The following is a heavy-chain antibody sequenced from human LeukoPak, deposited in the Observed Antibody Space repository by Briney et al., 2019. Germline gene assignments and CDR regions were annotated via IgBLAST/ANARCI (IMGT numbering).Heavy chain of an antibody. CDR2: IVGSSGTTM. V-gene: IGHV3-48*03. CDR3: AIPSPRDSGSYIHFDY. D-gene: IGHD1-26*01. J-gene: IGHJ4*02. CDR1: GFTFSTYE. Sequence: GGSLRLSCAASGFTFSTYEMNWVRQAPGKGLEWVSYIVGSSGTTMSYADSVKGRFTTSRDNAKNSLYLQMDSLRAEDTAIYYCAIPSPRDSGSYIHFDYWGQGTLVIVSS.